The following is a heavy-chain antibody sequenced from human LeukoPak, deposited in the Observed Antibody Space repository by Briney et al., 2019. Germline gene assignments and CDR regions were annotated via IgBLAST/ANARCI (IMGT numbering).Heavy chain of an antibody. V-gene: IGHV3-33*01. CDR3: ARGPPMIVVAVAHGAFDI. CDR1: GFTFSSYG. D-gene: IGHD3-22*01. J-gene: IGHJ3*02. Sequence: RSGGSLRLSCAAAGFTFSSYGMRWVRHAPGKGLEWVAVIWFDVSNKYYTHSVKDRFTISRDNSKNTLYLQMNSLRAEDTAVYYCARGPPMIVVAVAHGAFDIWGQGTMVTVSS. CDR2: IWFDVSNK.